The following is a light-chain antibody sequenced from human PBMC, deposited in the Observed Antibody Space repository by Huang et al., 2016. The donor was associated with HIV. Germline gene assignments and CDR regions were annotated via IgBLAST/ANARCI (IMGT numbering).Light chain of an antibody. Sequence: IVMTQSPATLSVSPGERVTLSCRASRSVGNNLAWYQQKVGQHPRLLIYGASTRATGIAARLSGSGSGTDFTLTISSLQSEDFAVYYCQQYNDWPPWYTFGQGTKLEIK. J-gene: IGKJ2*01. CDR2: GAS. CDR1: RSVGNN. CDR3: QQYNDWPPWYT. V-gene: IGKV3-15*01.